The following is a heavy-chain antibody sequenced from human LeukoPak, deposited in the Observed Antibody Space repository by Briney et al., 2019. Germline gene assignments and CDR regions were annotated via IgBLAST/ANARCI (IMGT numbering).Heavy chain of an antibody. Sequence: GGSLRLSCAASGFTFSGSALHWVRQAPGKGLEWVAVISYDGSTKYYADSVKGRFTISRDNSKNTLYLQMNSLRAQDTAVYFCARDDPEKTAAEGCPDYWGQGTLVTVSS. D-gene: IGHD6-13*01. J-gene: IGHJ4*02. V-gene: IGHV3-30*04. CDR3: ARDDPEKTAAEGCPDY. CDR2: ISYDGSTK. CDR1: GFTFSGSA.